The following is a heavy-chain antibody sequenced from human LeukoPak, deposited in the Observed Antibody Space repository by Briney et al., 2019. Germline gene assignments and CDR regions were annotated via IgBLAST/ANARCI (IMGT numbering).Heavy chain of an antibody. Sequence: GGSLRLSCAASGFTFSSYAMHWVRQAPGKGLEWVAVISYDGSNKYYADSVKGRFTISRDNAKNTLYLQMNSLRVEDTAVYYCARDLNWNQADYWGQGTLVTVSS. CDR2: ISYDGSNK. J-gene: IGHJ4*02. CDR1: GFTFSSYA. CDR3: ARDLNWNQADY. D-gene: IGHD1-14*01. V-gene: IGHV3-30-3*01.